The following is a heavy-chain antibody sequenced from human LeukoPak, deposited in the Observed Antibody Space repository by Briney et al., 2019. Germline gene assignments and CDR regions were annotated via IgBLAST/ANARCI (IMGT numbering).Heavy chain of an antibody. CDR1: GYSFTNYG. Sequence: VASVKVSCKASGYSFTNYGITWVRQAPGQGLEWMGRISPYNGNTNYAQKLQGRVTMTRDTSTSTAYMELRSLRSDDTAVYYCATYSAAGRTYYFDYWGQGALVTVSS. D-gene: IGHD6-13*01. CDR3: ATYSAAGRTYYFDY. CDR2: ISPYNGNT. V-gene: IGHV1-18*01. J-gene: IGHJ4*02.